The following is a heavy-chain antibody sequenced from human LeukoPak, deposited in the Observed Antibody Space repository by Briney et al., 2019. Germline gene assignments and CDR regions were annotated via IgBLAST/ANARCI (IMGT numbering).Heavy chain of an antibody. J-gene: IGHJ6*02. CDR1: DGSISSYY. Sequence: SETLSLTCTVSDGSISSYYWSWIRQPPGKGLEWIGYIYYSGSTNYNPSLKSRVTISVDTSKNQFSLKLSSVTAADTAVYYCARLFSSGWYADYYYYYGMDVWGQGTTVTVSS. CDR2: IYYSGST. D-gene: IGHD6-19*01. V-gene: IGHV4-59*08. CDR3: ARLFSSGWYADYYYYYGMDV.